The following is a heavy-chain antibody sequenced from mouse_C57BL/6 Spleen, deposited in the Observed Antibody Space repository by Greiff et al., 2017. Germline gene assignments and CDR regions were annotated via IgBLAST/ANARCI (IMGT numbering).Heavy chain of an antibody. CDR1: GYAFSSSW. CDR3: ARERGNQFAY. J-gene: IGHJ3*01. V-gene: IGHV1-82*01. D-gene: IGHD2-1*01. Sequence: QVQLKESGPELVKPGASVKISCKASGYAFSSSWMNWVKQRPGKGLEWIGRIYPGDGDTNYNGKFKGKATLTADKSSSTAYMQLSSLTSEDSAVYFCARERGNQFAYWGQGTLVTVSA. CDR2: IYPGDGDT.